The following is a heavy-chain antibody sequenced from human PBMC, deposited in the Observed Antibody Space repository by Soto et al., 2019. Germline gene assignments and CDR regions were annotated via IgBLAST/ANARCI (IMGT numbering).Heavy chain of an antibody. CDR2: IHHSGST. CDR3: ARNPIHGDYLGWLDP. V-gene: IGHV4-31*03. Sequence: QVQLQESGPGLVEPSQTLSLTCTVSGASITSAGYYWSWIRQHSGKGLEWIGYIHHSGSTYYSPSLKSRIAFSVVTAKNQCSLRLTSVTAADTAVYYCARNPIHGDYLGWLDPWGQGTLVTVSS. CDR1: GASITSAGYY. J-gene: IGHJ5*02. D-gene: IGHD4-17*01.